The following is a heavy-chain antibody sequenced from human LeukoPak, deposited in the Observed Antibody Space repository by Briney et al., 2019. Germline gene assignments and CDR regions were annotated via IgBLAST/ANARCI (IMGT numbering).Heavy chain of an antibody. CDR1: GGSISSYY. J-gene: IGHJ2*01. CDR2: IYYSGST. D-gene: IGHD6-13*01. Sequence: PSETLSLTCTVSGGSISSYYWSWIRQPPGKGLEWIGYIYYSGSTNYSPSLKSRLAISVDTSKNQFSLKLSSVTAADTAVYYCARTYGSSGLGYFDLWGRGTLVTVSS. CDR3: ARTYGSSGLGYFDL. V-gene: IGHV4-59*01.